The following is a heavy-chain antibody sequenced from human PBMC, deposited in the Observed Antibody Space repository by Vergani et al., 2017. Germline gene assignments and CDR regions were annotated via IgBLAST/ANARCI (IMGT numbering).Heavy chain of an antibody. J-gene: IGHJ4*02. Sequence: VQLVQSGAEVKKPGASVKVSCKGSGYSFTSYWIGWVRQMPGKGLEWMGIIYPGDSDTRYSPSFQGQVTIAADKSISTAYLQWSSLKASDTAMYYCARGGNYYDSSGYYGAGYWGQGTLVTVSS. V-gene: IGHV5-51*01. CDR2: IYPGDSDT. CDR1: GYSFTSYW. D-gene: IGHD3-22*01. CDR3: ARGGNYYDSSGYYGAGY.